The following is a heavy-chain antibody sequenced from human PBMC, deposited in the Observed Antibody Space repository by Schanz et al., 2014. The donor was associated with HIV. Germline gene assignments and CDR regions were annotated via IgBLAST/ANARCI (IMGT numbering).Heavy chain of an antibody. D-gene: IGHD5-12*01. V-gene: IGHV3-72*01. CDR3: ARDATGYSGYDS. CDR1: FFPFSDSP. J-gene: IGHJ5*01. Sequence: EVQLVASFFFFFPPFFSLSLSFAASFFPFSDSPLSFFLPSPGNWLEWVGRSRNKPNSYTTEYAASVKGRFTISRDDSKKSLYLQMSALKTEDTAVYYCARDATGYSGYDSWGQGTLVTVSS. CDR2: SRNKPNSYTT.